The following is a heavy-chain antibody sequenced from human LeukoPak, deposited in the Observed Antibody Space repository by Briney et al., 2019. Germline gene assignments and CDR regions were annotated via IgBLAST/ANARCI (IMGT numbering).Heavy chain of an antibody. CDR3: AKSGIQSWLVRFDP. CDR2: IKQDGSEK. Sequence: PGGSLRLSCAASGFTFSSYSMNWVRQAPGKGLEWVASIKQDGSEKYYVESVKGRFTISRDNAKKSLYLQMNSLRAEDTAVYYCAKSGIQSWLVRFDPWGQGSLVTVSS. J-gene: IGHJ5*02. D-gene: IGHD5-18*01. CDR1: GFTFSSYS. V-gene: IGHV3-7*01.